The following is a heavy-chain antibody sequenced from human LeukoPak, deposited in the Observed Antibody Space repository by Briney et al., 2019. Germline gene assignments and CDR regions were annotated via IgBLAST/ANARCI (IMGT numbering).Heavy chain of an antibody. CDR3: KSGGAAPGSFDY. D-gene: IGHD1-1*01. CDR2: IKYDGNEE. J-gene: IGHJ4*02. V-gene: IGHV3-7*01. Sequence: GGSLRLSRAASGFTFSRYWMSWMRQAPGKGLEWVANIKYDGNEEYYVDSLKGRFTISRDNAKSSLYLRLNSLRVEDTAVYYCKSGGAAPGSFDYWGQGTLVTVSP. CDR1: GFTFSRYW.